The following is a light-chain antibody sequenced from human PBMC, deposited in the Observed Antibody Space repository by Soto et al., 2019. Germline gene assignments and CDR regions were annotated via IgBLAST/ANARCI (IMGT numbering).Light chain of an antibody. Sequence: QSVLTQPASVSGSPGQSITISCTGTSSDVGGYNYVSWYQQHPGKAPKLMIYDVSNRPSGVSNRFSGSKSANTASLTISGLQAEDEADYYCSSYTGSSTYVVFGAGTK. CDR3: SSYTGSSTYVV. CDR1: SSDVGGYNY. V-gene: IGLV2-14*01. CDR2: DVS. J-gene: IGLJ2*01.